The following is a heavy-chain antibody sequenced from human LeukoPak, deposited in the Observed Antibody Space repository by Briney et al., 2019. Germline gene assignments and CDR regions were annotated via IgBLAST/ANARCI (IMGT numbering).Heavy chain of an antibody. Sequence: GESLKISCNGSGYXFTSYWICWVRQMPGKGLEWMGIIYPGDSDTRYSPSFQGQVTISADKSISAAYLQWSSLKASDTAIFYCARGLDYAFDYWGQETLVTVSS. CDR2: IYPGDSDT. J-gene: IGHJ4*02. V-gene: IGHV5-51*01. CDR1: GYXFTSYW. CDR3: ARGLDYAFDY. D-gene: IGHD3-16*01.